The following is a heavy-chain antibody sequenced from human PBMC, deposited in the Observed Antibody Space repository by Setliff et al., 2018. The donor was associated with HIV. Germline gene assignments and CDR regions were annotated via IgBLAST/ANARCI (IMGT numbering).Heavy chain of an antibody. V-gene: IGHV4-31*01. CDR1: GGSISSSSYY. D-gene: IGHD3-10*01. Sequence: PSETLSLTCTVSGGSISSSSYYWNWFRQYPGKGLEWIGYIHYTGTTNQNPSLRSLITISLDTSKNQFSLKLTSVTAADTAGYYCARAPYVSGSFCWFDPWGQGTLVTVSS. J-gene: IGHJ5*02. CDR3: ARAPYVSGSFCWFDP. CDR2: IHYTGTT.